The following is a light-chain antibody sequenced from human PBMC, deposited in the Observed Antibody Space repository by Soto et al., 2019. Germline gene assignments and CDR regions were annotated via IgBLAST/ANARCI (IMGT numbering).Light chain of an antibody. CDR2: KAS. J-gene: IGKJ1*01. CDR1: QSIGDW. Sequence: DIQMTQSPSTLSASVGDRVTITCRASQSIGDWLAWYQQKPGKAPKLLIYKASTLDSGVPSRFRGSGSGTDFTLIISSLQPDDFATYYCHQYNSYSEAFGQGTKVDIK. CDR3: HQYNSYSEA. V-gene: IGKV1-5*03.